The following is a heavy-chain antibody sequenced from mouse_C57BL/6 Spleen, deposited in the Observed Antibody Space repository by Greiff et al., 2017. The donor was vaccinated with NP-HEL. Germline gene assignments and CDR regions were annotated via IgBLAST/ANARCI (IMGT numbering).Heavy chain of an antibody. CDR2: IYPSDSET. D-gene: IGHD1-1*01. CDR3: ARPGSSYYFDY. Sequence: QVQLQQPGAELVRPGSSVKLSCKASGYTFTSYWMDWVKQRPGQGLEWIGNIYPSDSETHYNQKFKDKATLTVDKSSSTAYMQLSSLTSEDSAVYYCARPGSSYYFDYWGQGTTLTVSS. CDR1: GYTFTSYW. J-gene: IGHJ2*01. V-gene: IGHV1-61*01.